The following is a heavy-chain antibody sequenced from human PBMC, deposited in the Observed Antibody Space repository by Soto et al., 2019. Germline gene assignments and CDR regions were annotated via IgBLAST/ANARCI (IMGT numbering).Heavy chain of an antibody. J-gene: IGHJ4*02. Sequence: GGSLRLSCAASGFTFRVYGMSWVRQSPGKGLEWVSTISGNGGTSYADFVRGRFTISRDNSKNTLYLQMNSLRAEDTAVYYCAKDAPGSGWLSDYWGQGTRVTVSS. CDR2: ISGNGGT. D-gene: IGHD3-22*01. CDR1: GFTFRVYG. CDR3: AKDAPGSGWLSDY. V-gene: IGHV3-23*01.